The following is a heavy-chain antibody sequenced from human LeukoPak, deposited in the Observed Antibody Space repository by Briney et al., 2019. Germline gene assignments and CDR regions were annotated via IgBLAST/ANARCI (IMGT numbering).Heavy chain of an antibody. D-gene: IGHD6-13*01. CDR2: IKHDGSEK. CDR3: VCQAAGTDFYFDY. V-gene: IGHV3-7*01. CDR1: GFTFSSYW. Sequence: PGGSLRLSCAASGFTFSSYWMSWVRQAPGKGLEWVANIKHDGSEKYYVDSVKGRFTISRDNADNSLYLQMDSLRVEDTAVYYCVCQAAGTDFYFDYWGQGTLVTVSS. J-gene: IGHJ4*02.